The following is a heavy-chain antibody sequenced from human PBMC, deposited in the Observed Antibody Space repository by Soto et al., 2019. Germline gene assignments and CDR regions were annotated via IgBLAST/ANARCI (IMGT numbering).Heavy chain of an antibody. D-gene: IGHD6-6*01. CDR2: IYPGDSDT. CDR1: GYSFTSYW. V-gene: IGHV5-51*01. CDR3: ARRRIAARQYYYYYGMDV. J-gene: IGHJ6*02. Sequence: PGEPLKISCKGSGYSFTSYWIGWVRQMPGKGLEWMGIIYPGDSDTRYSPSFQGQVTISADKSISTAYLQWSSLKASDTAMYYCARRRIAARQYYYYYGMDVWGQGTTVTVSS.